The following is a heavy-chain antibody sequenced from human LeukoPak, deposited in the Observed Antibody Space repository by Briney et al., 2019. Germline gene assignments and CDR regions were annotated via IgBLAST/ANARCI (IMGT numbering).Heavy chain of an antibody. D-gene: IGHD5-18*01. Sequence: GASVKVSCKVSGYSFTAHFIHWVRQAPGQGLEWMGWIDPNSGGTNCAQKFQGRVTMTRDTSVSAVYMELSSLRSDDTAVYYCARGGGYSWFDYWGQGTLVTVPS. V-gene: IGHV1-2*02. J-gene: IGHJ4*02. CDR2: IDPNSGGT. CDR3: ARGGGYSWFDY. CDR1: GYSFTAHF.